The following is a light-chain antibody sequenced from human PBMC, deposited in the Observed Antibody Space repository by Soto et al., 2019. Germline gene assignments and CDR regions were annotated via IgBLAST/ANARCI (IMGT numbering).Light chain of an antibody. CDR2: VAS. J-gene: IGKJ2*01. CDR1: QSISTN. CDR3: QQIYSTPYT. Sequence: DIQMTQSPSSLSASVGDSVTISCRASQSISTNLNWYQQKPGKAPKLLLYVASSLQSGVPSRFSGSGSGTEFTLSISSLQPEDSAPYYCQQIYSTPYTFGQGTKLEIK. V-gene: IGKV1-39*01.